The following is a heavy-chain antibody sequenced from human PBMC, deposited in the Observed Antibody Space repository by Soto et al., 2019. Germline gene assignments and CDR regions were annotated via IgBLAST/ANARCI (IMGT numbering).Heavy chain of an antibody. Sequence: SETLSLTCTVSGGSISSSSYYWGWIRQPPGKGLEWIGSIYYSGSTYYNPSLKSRVTISVDTSKNQFSLKLSSVTAADTAVYYCASPLAGIAVAGPYFDYWGQGTLVTVSS. CDR3: ASPLAGIAVAGPYFDY. D-gene: IGHD6-19*01. V-gene: IGHV4-39*01. J-gene: IGHJ4*02. CDR1: GGSISSSSYY. CDR2: IYYSGST.